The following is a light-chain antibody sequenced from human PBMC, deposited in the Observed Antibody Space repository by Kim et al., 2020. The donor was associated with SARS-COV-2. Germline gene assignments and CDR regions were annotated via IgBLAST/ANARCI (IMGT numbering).Light chain of an antibody. CDR1: ELGDKY. Sequence: SPGQTASITCSGDELGDKYASWYQQKPGQSPVLVVYQDNKRPSGIPERFSGSNSGNTATLTISGTRAMDDADYYCQTWDSSSRHVVFGGGTQLTVL. J-gene: IGLJ2*01. CDR2: QDN. CDR3: QTWDSSSRHVV. V-gene: IGLV3-1*01.